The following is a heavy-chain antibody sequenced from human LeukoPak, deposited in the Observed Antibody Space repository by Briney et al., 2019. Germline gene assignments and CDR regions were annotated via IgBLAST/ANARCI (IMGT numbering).Heavy chain of an antibody. CDR1: GYSFTSYW. V-gene: IGHV5-51*01. Sequence: GESLKISCKGSGYSFTSYWIGWVRQMPGKGLEWMGIIYPGDSDTKYSPSFQGQVTIPADKSISTAYLQWSSLKASDTAMYYCARLHGYCSSTSCDYYYYYYMDVWGKGTTVTVSS. CDR2: IYPGDSDT. CDR3: ARLHGYCSSTSCDYYYYYYMDV. J-gene: IGHJ6*03. D-gene: IGHD2-2*01.